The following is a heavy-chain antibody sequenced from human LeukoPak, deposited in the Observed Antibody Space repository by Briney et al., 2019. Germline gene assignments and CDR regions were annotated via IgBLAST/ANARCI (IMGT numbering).Heavy chain of an antibody. V-gene: IGHV4-4*07. Sequence: SETLSLTCTVSGGSISSHYWGWIRQPAGKGLEWIGRIYTSENTKYNPSLKSRVTMSVDTSKNQLSLKLSSVTAADTAVYYCARVLGYSSGWYGRYFDYWGQGTLVTVSS. CDR3: ARVLGYSSGWYGRYFDY. CDR1: GGSISSHY. D-gene: IGHD6-19*01. J-gene: IGHJ4*02. CDR2: IYTSENT.